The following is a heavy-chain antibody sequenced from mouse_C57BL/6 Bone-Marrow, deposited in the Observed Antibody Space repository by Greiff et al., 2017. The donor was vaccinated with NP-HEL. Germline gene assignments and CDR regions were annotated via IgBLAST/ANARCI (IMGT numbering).Heavy chain of an antibody. CDR1: GYTFTSYW. CDR3: ARFITTVVAEY. Sequence: QVQLQQSGAELVRPGTSVKLSCKASGYTFTSYWMHWVKQRPGQGLEWIGVIDPSDSYTNYNQKFKGKATLTVDTSSSTAYMQLSSLTSEDSAVYYCARFITTVVAEYWGQGTTLTVSS. D-gene: IGHD1-1*01. V-gene: IGHV1-59*01. J-gene: IGHJ2*01. CDR2: IDPSDSYT.